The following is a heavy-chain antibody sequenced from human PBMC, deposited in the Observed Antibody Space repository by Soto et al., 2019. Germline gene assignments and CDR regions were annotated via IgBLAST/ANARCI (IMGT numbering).Heavy chain of an antibody. Sequence: SETRSLTCNGSGDSISGGAYYWTWIRQRPGKGPEWIGFLFYSGTTYYNPSLKSRVSISGDTSKNQFSLRLTSVTAADTAVYFCARALRVATFSSWGQGVLVTVSS. CDR3: ARALRVATFSS. CDR1: GDSISGGAYY. CDR2: LFYSGTT. J-gene: IGHJ4*02. V-gene: IGHV4-31*03. D-gene: IGHD5-12*01.